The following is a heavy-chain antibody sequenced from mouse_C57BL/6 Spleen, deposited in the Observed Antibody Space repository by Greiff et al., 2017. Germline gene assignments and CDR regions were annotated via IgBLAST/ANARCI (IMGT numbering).Heavy chain of an antibody. V-gene: IGHV1-50*01. CDR3: AKYDDDVDY. D-gene: IGHD2-4*01. Sequence: VQLQQPGAELVKPGASVKLSCKASGYTFTSYWMQWVKQRPGQGLGWIGEIDPSDSYTNYNQKFKGKATLTVDTSSSTAYMQLSSLTSEDSAVYYCAKYDDDVDYWGQGTALTVSS. J-gene: IGHJ2*01. CDR2: IDPSDSYT. CDR1: GYTFTSYW.